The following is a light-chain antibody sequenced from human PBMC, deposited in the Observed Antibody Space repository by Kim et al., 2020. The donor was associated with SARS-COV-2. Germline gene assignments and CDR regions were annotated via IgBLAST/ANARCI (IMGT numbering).Light chain of an antibody. CDR1: QGVSSN. J-gene: IGKJ1*01. CDR3: QQYNNWLTWT. Sequence: SAGERAPPSCRASQGVSSNLAWYQQKPGQAPRLLIYGASTRATGIPARFSGSGSGTEFTLTISSLQSEDFAVYYCQQYNNWLTWTFGQGTKVDIK. CDR2: GAS. V-gene: IGKV3-15*01.